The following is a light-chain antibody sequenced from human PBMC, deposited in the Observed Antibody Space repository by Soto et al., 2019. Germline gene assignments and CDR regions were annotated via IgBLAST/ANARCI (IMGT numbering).Light chain of an antibody. V-gene: IGLV2-23*01. CDR2: EGS. CDR1: SSDVGSYNL. J-gene: IGLJ2*01. Sequence: QSALTQPASGSRSPGQSITISCTGSSSDVGSYNLVSWYQQLPGEAPKLMIYEGSKRPSGVSNRFSGSKSGNTASLTISGLQAEDEPDYYCCSFERSITLVFGGGTKLTLL. CDR3: CSFERSITLV.